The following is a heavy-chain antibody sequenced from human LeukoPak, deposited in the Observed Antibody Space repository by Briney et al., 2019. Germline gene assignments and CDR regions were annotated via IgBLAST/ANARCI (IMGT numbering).Heavy chain of an antibody. CDR3: ARARRYSSSWYREEDNWFDP. V-gene: IGHV3-30-3*01. D-gene: IGHD6-13*01. CDR2: ISYDGSNK. J-gene: IGHJ5*02. Sequence: GGSLRLSCAVSGLTFSSYAMHWVRQAPGKGLEWVAVISYDGSNKYYADSVKGRFTISRDNSKNTLYLQMNSLRAEDTAVYYCARARRYSSSWYREEDNWFDPWGQGTLVTVSS. CDR1: GLTFSSYA.